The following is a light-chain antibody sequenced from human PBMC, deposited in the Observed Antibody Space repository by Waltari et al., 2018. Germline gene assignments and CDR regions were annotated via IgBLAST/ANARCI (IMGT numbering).Light chain of an antibody. CDR1: SSDFGCYHL. J-gene: IGLJ2*01. V-gene: IGLV2-23*02. CDR3: CSYAGSGTLDVV. CDR2: EVT. Sequence: QSALTQPASVSGSPGQSITISCTVASSDFGCYHLFSWYQQHPGKAPKVMIYEVTKRPSGVSDRFSGSRSGNTASLTISGLQPEDEADYYCCSYAGSGTLDVVFGGGTKLTVL.